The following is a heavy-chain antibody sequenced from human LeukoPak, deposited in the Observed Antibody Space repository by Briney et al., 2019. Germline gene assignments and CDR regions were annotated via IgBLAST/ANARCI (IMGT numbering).Heavy chain of an antibody. CDR2: ISYDGSNK. CDR3: ARIEDYYDSSGYWGDY. Sequence: GGSLRLSCAASGFTFSSYAMHWVRQAPGKGLEWVAVISYDGSNKYYADSVKGRFTISRDNSKNTLYLQMNSLRAEDTAVYYCARIEDYYDSSGYWGDYWGQGTLVTVSS. V-gene: IGHV3-30-3*01. J-gene: IGHJ4*02. CDR1: GFTFSSYA. D-gene: IGHD3-22*01.